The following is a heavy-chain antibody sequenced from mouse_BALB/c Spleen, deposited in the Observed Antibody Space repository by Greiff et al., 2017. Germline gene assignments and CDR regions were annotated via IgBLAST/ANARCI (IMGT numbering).Heavy chain of an antibody. J-gene: IGHJ2*01. CDR1: GYTFTSYW. Sequence: VQLQQSGAELARPGASVKLSCKASGYTFTSYWMQWVKQRPGQGLEWIGAIYPGDGDTRYTQKFKGKATLTADKSSSTAYMQLSSLASEDSAVYYCARSHYGDYWGQGTTLTVSS. V-gene: IGHV1-87*01. CDR2: IYPGDGDT. D-gene: IGHD1-1*02. CDR3: ARSHYGDY.